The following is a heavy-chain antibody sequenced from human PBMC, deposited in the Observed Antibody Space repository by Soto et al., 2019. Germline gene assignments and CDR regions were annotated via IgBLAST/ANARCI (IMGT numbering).Heavy chain of an antibody. D-gene: IGHD1-1*01. CDR3: ARAVWRTQLPHAFDI. V-gene: IGHV1-69*13. J-gene: IGHJ3*02. CDR1: GGTFSSYA. Sequence: ASVKVSCKASGGTFSSYAFSWVRQAPGQGLEWMGGVVPILATANYAQKFQGRVTITADESTSTAYMELNSLGSEDTAVYYCARAVWRTQLPHAFDIWGQGTMVTVSS. CDR2: VVPILATA.